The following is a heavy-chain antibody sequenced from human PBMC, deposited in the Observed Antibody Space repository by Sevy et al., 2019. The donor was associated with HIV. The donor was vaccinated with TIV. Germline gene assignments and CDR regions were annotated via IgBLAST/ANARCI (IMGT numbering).Heavy chain of an antibody. CDR3: GRGPNDPYD. CDR2: IYSNGRT. V-gene: IGHV3-53*01. CDR1: GFIVNYNY. D-gene: IGHD1-1*01. J-gene: IGHJ4*02. Sequence: GGSPRLSCTVSGFIVNYNYISWVRQAPGKGLEWISVIYSNGRTDYADSVKGRFAISRDNSKNMFYLQMNSLRAEDTAVYYCGRGPNDPYDWGPGTLVTVSS.